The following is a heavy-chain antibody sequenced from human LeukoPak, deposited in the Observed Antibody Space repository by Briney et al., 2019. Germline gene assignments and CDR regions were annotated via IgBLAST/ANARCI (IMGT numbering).Heavy chain of an antibody. J-gene: IGHJ3*01. D-gene: IGHD3-10*01. CDR1: VGSISSSYAY. CDR2: IYYSGST. Sequence: SETLSLTCTVSVGSISSSYAYWGWVRQPPGKGLEWIVNIYYSGSTYYNPSLKSRVTISVDTSKNHFSLKLNSVTAADTAVYYCAKPSNYYGSATDAFDFWGQGTMVTVSS. V-gene: IGHV4-39*07. CDR3: AKPSNYYGSATDAFDF.